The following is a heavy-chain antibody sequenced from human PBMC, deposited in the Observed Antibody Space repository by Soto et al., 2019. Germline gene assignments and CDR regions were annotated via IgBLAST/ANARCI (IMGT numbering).Heavy chain of an antibody. CDR3: ARGGTGYDYIWGSYRKYNWFDP. Sequence: ASVKVSCKASGYTFTSYDINWVRQATGQGLEWMGWVNPNSGNAGYARKFQGRVTMTRNTSISTAYMELSSLRSEDTAVYYCARGGTGYDYIWGSYRKYNWFDPWGQGTLVTVS. CDR2: VNPNSGNA. D-gene: IGHD3-16*02. CDR1: GYTFTSYD. V-gene: IGHV1-8*01. J-gene: IGHJ5*02.